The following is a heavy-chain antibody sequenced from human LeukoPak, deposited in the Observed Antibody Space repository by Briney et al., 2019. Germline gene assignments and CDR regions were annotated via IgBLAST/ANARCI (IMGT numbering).Heavy chain of an antibody. J-gene: IGHJ5*02. CDR3: ARDTGVVRDNWFDP. D-gene: IGHD3-3*01. CDR1: GGSVSSSNFY. V-gene: IGHV4-39*07. CDR2: IYYTGNT. Sequence: SETLSLTCTVSGGSVSSSNFYWAWIRQPPGRGLEWIGSIYYTGNTFYNPSLKSRGTLSIDTSKNQFSLKLSSVTAADTAVYYCARDTGVVRDNWFDPWGQGTLVTVSS.